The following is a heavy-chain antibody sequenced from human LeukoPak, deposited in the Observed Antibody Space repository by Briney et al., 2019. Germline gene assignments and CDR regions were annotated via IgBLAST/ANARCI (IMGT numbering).Heavy chain of an antibody. CDR1: GGSISSGGYY. D-gene: IGHD6-13*01. V-gene: IGHV4-31*03. Sequence: SETLSLTCTVSGGSISSGGYYWSWIRQHPGKGLEWIGYIYYSGSTYYNPSLKSRVTISVDTSKNQFSLKLSSVTAADTAVYYCARGPTIAAAGRSWFDPWGQGTLVTVSS. J-gene: IGHJ5*02. CDR2: IYYSGST. CDR3: ARGPTIAAAGRSWFDP.